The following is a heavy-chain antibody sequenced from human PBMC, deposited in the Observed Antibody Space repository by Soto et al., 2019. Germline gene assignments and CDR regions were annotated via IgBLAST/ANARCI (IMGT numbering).Heavy chain of an antibody. J-gene: IGHJ4*02. Sequence: AESLKISCKCSGYSFTSYGIGWVRHIPGKGLDLMGIIYPCDSDTRYIPSFQGQVTISADKSIITAYLQWSSLKASDTAMYYCARLSNYYGSGSYYPDFDYWGQGTLFTVSS. CDR3: ARLSNYYGSGSYYPDFDY. V-gene: IGHV5-51*01. CDR2: IYPCDSDT. D-gene: IGHD3-10*01. CDR1: GYSFTSYG.